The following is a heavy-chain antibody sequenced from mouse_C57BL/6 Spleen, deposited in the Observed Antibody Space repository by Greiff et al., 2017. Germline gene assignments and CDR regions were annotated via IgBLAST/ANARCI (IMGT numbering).Heavy chain of an antibody. CDR2: IYPGDGGT. CDR1: GYAFSSSW. Sequence: VQLQQSGPELVKPGASVTISCKASGYAFSSSWMNWVKQRPGKGLEWIGRIYPGDGGTNYNGKFKGKATLTADKSSSTAYMQLSSLTSEYSAVSFCASSPFMTGYYYAMHYWGQGTSVTVSS. D-gene: IGHD3-1*01. CDR3: ASSPFMTGYYYAMHY. J-gene: IGHJ4*01. V-gene: IGHV1-82*01.